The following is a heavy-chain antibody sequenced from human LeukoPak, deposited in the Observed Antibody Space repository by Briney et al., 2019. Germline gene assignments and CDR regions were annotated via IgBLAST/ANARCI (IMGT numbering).Heavy chain of an antibody. CDR2: IYGTRST. CDR3: AKEYPSIAARLRHPIDY. CDR1: GGSISSYY. V-gene: IGHV4-4*07. J-gene: IGHJ4*02. Sequence: KPSETLSLTCTVSGGSISSYYWNWIRQPAGKGLEWIGRIYGTRSTNYNPSLESRVTMSIDTSKNQCSLKLTSVSAADTAVYYCAKEYPSIAARLRHPIDYWGQGTLVTVSS. D-gene: IGHD6-6*01.